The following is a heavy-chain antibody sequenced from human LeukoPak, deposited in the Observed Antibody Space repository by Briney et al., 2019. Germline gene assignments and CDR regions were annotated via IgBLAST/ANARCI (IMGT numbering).Heavy chain of an antibody. CDR1: GYTCTSCC. V-gene: IGHV1-2*06. CDR3: ARGAQASSSWYLDY. D-gene: IGHD6-13*01. Sequence: ASVKVSCKASGYTCTSCCMHWVRQAPGQGLEWMGRINPNSGGTNYAQKFQGRVTMTMDTSISTAYMELSRLRSDDTAVYYCARGAQASSSWYLDYWGQGTLVTVSS. J-gene: IGHJ4*02. CDR2: INPNSGGT.